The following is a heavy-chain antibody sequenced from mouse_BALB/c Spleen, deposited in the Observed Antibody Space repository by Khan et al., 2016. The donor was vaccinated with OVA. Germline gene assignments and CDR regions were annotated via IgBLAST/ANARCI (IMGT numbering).Heavy chain of an antibody. CDR1: GYTFTDFS. D-gene: IGHD3-2*01. J-gene: IGHJ3*01. CDR3: ARGAGGDRFLY. V-gene: IGHV1S137*01. CDR2: INTYYGDA. Sequence: VQLQQSGAELVRPGVSVKISCKGSGYTFTDFSMHWVKQRHAMSLEWIGVINTYYGDADYNQKFKDKATMTVDKSSNTAYMDLARLTSEDSAIYYGARGAGGDRFLYWGQGTLVTVSA.